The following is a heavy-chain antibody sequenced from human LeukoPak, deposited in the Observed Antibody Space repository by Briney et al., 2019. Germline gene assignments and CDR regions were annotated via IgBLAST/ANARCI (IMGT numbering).Heavy chain of an antibody. J-gene: IGHJ6*02. CDR2: INHSGST. D-gene: IGHD6-13*01. Sequence: PSETLSLTRAVYGGSFSGYYWSWIRQPPGKGLEWIGEINHSGSTNYNPSLKSRVPILVDTSKNQFSLKLSSVTAADTAVYYCAIRIAAAGPGRYYYGMDVWGQGTTVTVSS. CDR3: AIRIAAAGPGRYYYGMDV. V-gene: IGHV4-34*01. CDR1: GGSFSGYY.